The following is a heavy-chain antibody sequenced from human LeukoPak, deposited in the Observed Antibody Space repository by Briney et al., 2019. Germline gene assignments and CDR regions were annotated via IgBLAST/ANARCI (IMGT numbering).Heavy chain of an antibody. CDR1: GGSFSGYY. J-gene: IGHJ4*02. V-gene: IGHV4-34*01. Sequence: SETLSLTCAVYGGSFSGYYWSWIRQPPGKGLEWVGEINHSGSTNYSPSLKSRVTISVDTSKNQFSLKLSSVTAADTAVYYCARGDYSNSYYFDYWGQGTLVTVSS. CDR2: INHSGST. CDR3: ARGDYSNSYYFDY. D-gene: IGHD4-11*01.